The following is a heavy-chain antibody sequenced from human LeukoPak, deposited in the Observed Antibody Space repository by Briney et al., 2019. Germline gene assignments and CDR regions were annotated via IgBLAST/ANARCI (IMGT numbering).Heavy chain of an antibody. CDR1: GGSISSGNYY. D-gene: IGHD2-2*02. Sequence: PSETLSLTCTVSGGSISSGNYYWSWIRQPAGKGLEWIGRMYTSGSTDYNPSLKSRVTISVDTSKNQFSLKLSSVTAADTAVYYCARSGSLNYSSSTSCYTRWAFDFWGQGALVTVSS. V-gene: IGHV4-61*02. CDR2: MYTSGST. CDR3: ARSGSLNYSSSTSCYTRWAFDF. J-gene: IGHJ4*02.